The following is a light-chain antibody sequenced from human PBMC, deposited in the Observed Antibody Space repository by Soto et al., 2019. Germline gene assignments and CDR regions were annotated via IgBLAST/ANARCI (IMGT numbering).Light chain of an antibody. V-gene: IGKV3-20*01. J-gene: IGKJ1*01. CDR2: GAS. CDR1: QSVRSN. Sequence: EIVMTQSPDTVYVSPGERATLSCRASQSVRSNLAWYQHKPGQAPRLLIYGASNRATGIPDRFSGSGSGTDFTLTISRLEPEDFAVYYCQQYGSSGTFGQGTKVDIK. CDR3: QQYGSSGT.